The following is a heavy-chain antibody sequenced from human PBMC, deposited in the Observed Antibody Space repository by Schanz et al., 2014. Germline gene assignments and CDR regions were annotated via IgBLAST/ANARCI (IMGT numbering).Heavy chain of an antibody. CDR3: ARGLGDERWLDLNEAFDI. D-gene: IGHD6-19*01. CDR1: GGTFSSYT. Sequence: QVQLVQSGAEVKKPGVSVKVSCKASGGTFSSYTINWVRQAPGQGLEWMGWISVYHGHTNYAEKVHGRVTMTTDTSTSTAYMELSRLRSEDTAVYYCARGLGDERWLDLNEAFDIWGQGTIVTVSS. CDR2: ISVYHGHT. V-gene: IGHV1-18*01. J-gene: IGHJ3*02.